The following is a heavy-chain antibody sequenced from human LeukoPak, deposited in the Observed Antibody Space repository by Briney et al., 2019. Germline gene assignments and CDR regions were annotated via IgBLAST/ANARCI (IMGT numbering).Heavy chain of an antibody. D-gene: IGHD3-9*01. CDR1: GFTFSSYA. V-gene: IGHV3-30*04. J-gene: IGHJ4*02. Sequence: PGGSLRLSCAASGFTFSSYAMHRVRQAPGKGLEWVAVISYDGSNKYYADSVKGRFTISRDNSKNTLFLQMNSLRAEDTAVYYCARGAYYNILTGYRGRILGFDYWGQGTLVTDSS. CDR2: ISYDGSNK. CDR3: ARGAYYNILTGYRGRILGFDY.